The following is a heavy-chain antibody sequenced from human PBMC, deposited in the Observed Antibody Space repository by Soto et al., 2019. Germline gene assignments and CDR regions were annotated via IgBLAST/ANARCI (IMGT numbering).Heavy chain of an antibody. V-gene: IGHV4-39*01. J-gene: IGHJ4*02. Sequence: SETLSLTCTVSGGSISSSSYYWGWIRQPPGKGLEWIGSIYYSGSTYYNPSLKSRVTISVDTSKNQFSLKLSSVTAADTAVYYCARLQLGYIVGATFAYWGQGTPVTVSS. CDR1: GGSISSSSYY. CDR3: ARLQLGYIVGATFAY. CDR2: IYYSGST. D-gene: IGHD1-26*01.